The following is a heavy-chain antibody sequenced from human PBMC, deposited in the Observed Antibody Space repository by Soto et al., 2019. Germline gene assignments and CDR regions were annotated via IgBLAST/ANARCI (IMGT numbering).Heavy chain of an antibody. J-gene: IGHJ5*02. CDR3: AREIEDRELWSGVNWFDP. Sequence: QVQLVQSGAEVKKPGSSVKVSCKASGGTFSSYTISWVRQAPGQGLEWMGRIIPILGIANYAQKFQGRVTITADKSTSTAYMELSSLRSEDTAVYYCAREIEDRELWSGVNWFDPWGQGTLVTVSS. V-gene: IGHV1-69*08. CDR2: IIPILGIA. D-gene: IGHD3-3*01. CDR1: GGTFSSYT.